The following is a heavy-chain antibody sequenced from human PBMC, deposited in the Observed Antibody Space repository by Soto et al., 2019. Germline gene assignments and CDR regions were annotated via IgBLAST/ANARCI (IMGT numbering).Heavy chain of an antibody. J-gene: IGHJ6*02. V-gene: IGHV3-30-3*01. D-gene: IGHD6-13*01. CDR2: ISYDGSNK. CDR3: ARDRIAAAVGYYGMDV. Sequence: PGGSLRLSCAASGFTFSSYAMHWVRQAPGKGLEWVAVISYDGSNKYYADSVKGRFTISRDNSKNTLYLQMNSLRAEDTAVYYCARDRIAAAVGYYGMDVRGQGTTVTVSS. CDR1: GFTFSSYA.